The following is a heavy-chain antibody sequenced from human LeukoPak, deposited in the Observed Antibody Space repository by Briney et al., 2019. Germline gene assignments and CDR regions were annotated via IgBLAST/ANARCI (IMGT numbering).Heavy chain of an antibody. CDR2: INNDGSGT. CDR3: VRGGWNHAMDV. CDR1: AFTFRDYW. J-gene: IGHJ6*02. V-gene: IGHV3-74*01. Sequence: GSLRLSCAASAFTFRDYWIHWVRQAPGKGLVWVSCINNDGSGTTYADSVKGRFTVSRDNAKNTVSLQMNSLRVEDTAVYYCVRGGWNHAMDVWGRGTTVTVSS. D-gene: IGHD1-1*01.